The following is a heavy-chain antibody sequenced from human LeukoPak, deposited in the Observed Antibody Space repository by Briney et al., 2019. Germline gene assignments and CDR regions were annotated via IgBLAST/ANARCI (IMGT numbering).Heavy chain of an antibody. CDR2: INHSGST. V-gene: IGHV4-34*01. Sequence: PSETLSLTCAVYGWSFSSYYWSWIRQPPGKGLEWIGEINHSGSTNYNPSLKSRVTISVDTSKNQFSLKLSSVTAADTAVYYCARIFSDFDYWGQGTLVTVSS. D-gene: IGHD2/OR15-2a*01. J-gene: IGHJ4*02. CDR3: ARIFSDFDY. CDR1: GWSFSSYY.